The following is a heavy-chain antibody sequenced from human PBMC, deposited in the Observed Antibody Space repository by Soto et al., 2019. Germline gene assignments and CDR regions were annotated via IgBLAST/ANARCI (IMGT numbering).Heavy chain of an antibody. D-gene: IGHD2-15*01. CDR3: ARHCSGGSCYSDAFDI. CDR2: IYYSGST. J-gene: IGHJ3*02. CDR1: GGSISRYY. Sequence: SETLSLTCTVSGGSISRYYWSWIRQPPGKRLEWIGYIYYSGSTNYNPSLKSRVTISVDTSKNQFSLKLSSVTAADTAVYYCARHCSGGSCYSDAFDIWGQGTMVT. V-gene: IGHV4-59*08.